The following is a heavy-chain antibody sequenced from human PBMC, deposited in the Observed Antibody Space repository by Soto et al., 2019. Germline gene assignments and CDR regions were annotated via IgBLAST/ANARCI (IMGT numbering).Heavy chain of an antibody. D-gene: IGHD6-6*01. CDR3: AGDRSNSPDYFDY. J-gene: IGHJ4*02. CDR2: IYYSGRT. CDR1: GASISSDDYY. Sequence: TLALTCTVSGASISSDDYYWSWIRQPPGKGLEWIGHIYYSGRTYYNPSLKSRLTISVDTSKNQFSLKLSSVSAADTAVYFCAGDRSNSPDYFDYWGQGTLVTVSS. V-gene: IGHV4-30-4*01.